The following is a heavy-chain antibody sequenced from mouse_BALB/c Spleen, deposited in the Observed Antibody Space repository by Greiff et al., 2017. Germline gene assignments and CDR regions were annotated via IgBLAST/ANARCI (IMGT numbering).Heavy chain of an antibody. J-gene: IGHJ3*01. D-gene: IGHD1-1*01. CDR1: GFTFSSYG. Sequence: DVMLVESGGGLVKPGGSLKLSCAASGFTFSSYGMSWVRQTPDKRLELVATINSNGGSTYYPDSVKGRFTISRDNAKNTLYLQMSSLKSEDTAMYYCARGGYYGSRNSSWFAYWGQGTLVTVSA. CDR3: ARGGYYGSRNSSWFAY. V-gene: IGHV5-6-3*01. CDR2: INSNGGST.